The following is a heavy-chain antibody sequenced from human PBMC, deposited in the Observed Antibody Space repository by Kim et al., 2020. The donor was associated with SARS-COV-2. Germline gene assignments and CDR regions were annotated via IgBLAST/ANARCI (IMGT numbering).Heavy chain of an antibody. CDR2: IYHSGST. V-gene: IGHV4-4*02. CDR1: GGSISSSNW. D-gene: IGHD2-2*02. Sequence: SETLSLTCAVSGGSISSSNWWSWVRQPPGKGLEWIGEIYHSGSTNYNPSLKSRVTISVDKSKNQFSLKLSSVTAADTAVYYCARDCSSTSCYNGNYYYYGMDVWGQGTTVTVSS. CDR3: ARDCSSTSCYNGNYYYYGMDV. J-gene: IGHJ6*02.